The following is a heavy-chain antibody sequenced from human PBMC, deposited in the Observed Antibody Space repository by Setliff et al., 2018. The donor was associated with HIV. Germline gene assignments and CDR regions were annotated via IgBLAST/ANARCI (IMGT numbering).Heavy chain of an antibody. CDR2: IYYSGST. Sequence: SETLSLTCTVSGGSINSISYYWGWIRQPPGKGLEWIGYIYYSGSTKHNPSLKSRVTIALDTSKNRFSLKLTSVTAADTAVYYCARLGMVDDFDYWGQGTLVTVSS. CDR3: ARLGMVDDFDY. J-gene: IGHJ4*02. D-gene: IGHD3-3*01. V-gene: IGHV4-61*05. CDR1: GGSINSISYY.